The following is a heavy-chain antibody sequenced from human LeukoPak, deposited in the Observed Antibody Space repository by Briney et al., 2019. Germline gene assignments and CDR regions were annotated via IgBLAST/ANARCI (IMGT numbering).Heavy chain of an antibody. CDR3: ARDRGRTYYFDY. J-gene: IGHJ4*02. Sequence: PGGSLRLSCTASGFTFGDYAISWVRQAPGKGLEWVSYISSSGSTIYYADSVKGRFTISRDNAKNSLYLQMNSLRAEDTAVYYCARDRGRTYYFDYWGQGTLVTVSS. CDR2: ISSSGSTI. D-gene: IGHD1-7*01. CDR1: GFTFGDYA. V-gene: IGHV3-11*01.